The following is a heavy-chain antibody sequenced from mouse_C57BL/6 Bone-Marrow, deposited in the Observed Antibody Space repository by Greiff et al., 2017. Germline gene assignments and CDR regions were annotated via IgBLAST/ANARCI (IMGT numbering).Heavy chain of an antibody. J-gene: IGHJ4*01. V-gene: IGHV7-3*01. CDR2: IRNKANGYTT. Sequence: EVQLVKSGGGLVQPGGSLSLSCAASGFTFTDYYMSWVRQPPGKALEWLGFIRNKANGYTTEYSASVKGRFTISRDNSQSILYLQMNALRAEDSATYYCARFYYSNYDYAMDYWGQGTSVTVSS. CDR1: GFTFTDYY. CDR3: ARFYYSNYDYAMDY. D-gene: IGHD2-5*01.